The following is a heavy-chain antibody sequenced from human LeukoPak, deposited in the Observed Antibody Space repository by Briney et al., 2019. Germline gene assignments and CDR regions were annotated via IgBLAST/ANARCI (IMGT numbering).Heavy chain of an antibody. CDR1: GYTFTTYG. Sequence: ASVKVSCKASGYTFTTYGISWVRQAPGQGLEWMGWISAYDGITNYAQQLQCRVTLTIDTSTSTAYMELRSLRSDDTAIYYCARDQGSGSYYPRFDYWGQGTLVTVSS. CDR2: ISAYDGIT. V-gene: IGHV1-18*01. J-gene: IGHJ4*02. D-gene: IGHD3-10*01. CDR3: ARDQGSGSYYPRFDY.